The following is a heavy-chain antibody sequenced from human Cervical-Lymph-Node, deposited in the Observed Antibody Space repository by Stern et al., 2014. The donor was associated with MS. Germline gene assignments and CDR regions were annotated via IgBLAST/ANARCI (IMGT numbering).Heavy chain of an antibody. D-gene: IGHD2-21*01. CDR2: ISYHGNDK. Sequence: QVQLVESGGGVVHPGKSLRLSCVISGFNFNNSALNWVRQAPGKGLEWVAGISYHGNDKYYADSVKGRFTIARDNSNNTLYLQMNSLRLEDTALYYFFAFGDFWGRGTLVTVSS. J-gene: IGHJ4*02. V-gene: IGHV3-30-3*01. CDR1: GFNFNNSA. CDR3: FAFGDF.